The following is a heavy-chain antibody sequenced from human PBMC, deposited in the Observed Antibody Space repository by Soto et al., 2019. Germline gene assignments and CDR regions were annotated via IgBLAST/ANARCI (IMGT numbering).Heavy chain of an antibody. Sequence: NPSETLSLTCAVSGGSISSGGYSWSWIRQPPGKGLEWIGYIYHSGSTYYNPSLKSRVTISVDRSKNQFSLKLSSVTAADTAVYYCARAFDSSGYFPYFDYWGQGTLVTVSS. D-gene: IGHD3-22*01. CDR1: GGSISSGGYS. J-gene: IGHJ4*02. CDR3: ARAFDSSGYFPYFDY. CDR2: IYHSGST. V-gene: IGHV4-30-2*01.